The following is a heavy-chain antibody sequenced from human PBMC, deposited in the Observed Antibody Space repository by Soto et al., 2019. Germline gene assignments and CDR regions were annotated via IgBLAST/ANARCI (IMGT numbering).Heavy chain of an antibody. CDR2: ISFDGSQK. V-gene: IGHV3-30-3*01. CDR3: ARGSSKVVTHPNWYFGL. J-gene: IGHJ2*01. Sequence: QVPVVESGGGVVQPGRSLRLSCAASGFTFSSYTMHWVRQAPGKGLEGVAVISFDGSQKLYADSVKGRFTISRDNSNNTLYLQMNSVSPEDTAVYYWARGSSKVVTHPNWYFGLWVRGTLVTVSS. CDR1: GFTFSSYT. D-gene: IGHD2-15*01.